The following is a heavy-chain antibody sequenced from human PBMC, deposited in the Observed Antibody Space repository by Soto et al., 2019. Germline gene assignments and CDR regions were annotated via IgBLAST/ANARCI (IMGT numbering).Heavy chain of an antibody. J-gene: IGHJ4*02. V-gene: IGHV4-34*01. CDR3: ARVMRGGVDY. CDR1: GGSFSGYY. CDR2: INQSGST. Sequence: QVQLQQWGAGLLKPSETLSLTCAVYGGSFSGYYWSWIRQPPGKGLEWIGEINQSGSTKYNPSLKSRVTRAVDTSKTQFSLKLSSVTAADTAVYYCARVMRGGVDYWGQGTLVTVSS. D-gene: IGHD3-16*01.